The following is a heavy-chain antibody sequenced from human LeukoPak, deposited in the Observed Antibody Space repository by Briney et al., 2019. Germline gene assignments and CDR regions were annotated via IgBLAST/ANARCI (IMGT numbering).Heavy chain of an antibody. CDR2: IYYRST. CDR1: GGSISSYY. J-gene: IGHJ6*02. Sequence: SETLSLTCTVSGGSISSYYWSWIRQPPGKGLEWSGYIYYRSTNYNPSLKSRVTISIDTSKNQFSLKLSSVTAADTAVYYCASLAITMVRGVITTNYYYYYGMDVWGQGTTVTVSS. V-gene: IGHV4-59*08. D-gene: IGHD3-10*01. CDR3: ASLAITMVRGVITTNYYYYYGMDV.